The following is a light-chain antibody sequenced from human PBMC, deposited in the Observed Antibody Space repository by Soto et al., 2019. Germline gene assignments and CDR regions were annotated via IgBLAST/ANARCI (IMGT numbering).Light chain of an antibody. CDR2: DAS. J-gene: IGKJ4*01. V-gene: IGKV3-11*01. CDR3: QQRSNWPLT. CDR1: QSVSSY. Sequence: EIVLTQSPATLSLSPGERATLSCRASQSVSSYLAWYHQKPGQAPRLLIYDASNRATGIPARCSGSGSGTDFTLTISSLEPEDFVVYYCQQRSNWPLTFGGGTKVEIK.